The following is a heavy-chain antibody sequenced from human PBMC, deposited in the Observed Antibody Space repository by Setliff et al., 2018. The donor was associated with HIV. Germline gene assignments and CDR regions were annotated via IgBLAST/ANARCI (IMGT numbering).Heavy chain of an antibody. Sequence: SETLSLTCTVSGGSISSYYWSWIRQPAGKGLEWIGRFYTSGSTNYNPSLKSRVTISADQSKNQFSLNMRSVTAADTAVYYCARSGFFGSGSYYRVLDLGVWGKGTTVTVSS. D-gene: IGHD3-10*01. J-gene: IGHJ6*04. CDR2: FYTSGST. V-gene: IGHV4-4*07. CDR1: GGSISSYY. CDR3: ARSGFFGSGSYYRVLDLGV.